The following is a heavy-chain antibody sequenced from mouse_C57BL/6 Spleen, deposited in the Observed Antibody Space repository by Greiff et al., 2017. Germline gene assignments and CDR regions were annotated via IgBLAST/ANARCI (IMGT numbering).Heavy chain of an antibody. CDR3: ARRYYGSSYFDY. CDR1: GYAFSSYW. V-gene: IGHV1-80*01. Sequence: QVQLQQSGAELVKPGASVKISCKASGYAFSSYWMNWVKQRPGKGLEWIGQIYPGDGDTNYNGKFKGKATLTADKSSSTAYMQLSSLTSEDSAVXFCARRYYGSSYFDYWGQGTTLTVSS. J-gene: IGHJ2*01. CDR2: IYPGDGDT. D-gene: IGHD1-1*01.